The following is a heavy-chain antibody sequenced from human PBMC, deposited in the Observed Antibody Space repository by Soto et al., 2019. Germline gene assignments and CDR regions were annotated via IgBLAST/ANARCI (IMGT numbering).Heavy chain of an antibody. CDR3: ARTRNGGVADSFDS. J-gene: IGHJ5*01. CDR1: GVPSSDYG. Sequence: GGSQLLSRSAAGVPSSDYGTHCGRLTPGRGLEWVLAISRDGSYIYYTDSVKGRFTVSRDNSKNTVFVQMNRLIPDDTALYFCARTRNGGVADSFDSWGQGNRVNVSA. CDR2: ISRDGSYI. V-gene: IGHV3-30*19. D-gene: IGHD3-3*01.